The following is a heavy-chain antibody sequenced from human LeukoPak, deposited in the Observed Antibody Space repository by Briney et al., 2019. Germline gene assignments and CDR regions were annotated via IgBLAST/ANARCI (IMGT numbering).Heavy chain of an antibody. Sequence: TGGSLRLSCAASGFTFSSYSMNWVRQAPGKGLDWVSSISSSSSYIYYADSVKGRFTISRDNAKNSLYLQMNSLRAEDTAVYYCARKGYCSGGSCYYYFDYWGQGTLVTVSS. CDR1: GFTFSSYS. J-gene: IGHJ4*02. CDR2: ISSSSSYI. CDR3: ARKGYCSGGSCYYYFDY. D-gene: IGHD2-15*01. V-gene: IGHV3-21*01.